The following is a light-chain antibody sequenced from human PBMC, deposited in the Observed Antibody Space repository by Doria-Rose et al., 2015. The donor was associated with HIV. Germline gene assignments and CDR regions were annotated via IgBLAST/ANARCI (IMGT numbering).Light chain of an antibody. Sequence: TQSPGTLSLSPGERATLSCRASQSFSSTYLAWCQQKPGQAPSLLIYDGSTRATGIPDRFSAGGSGTDFTLTINRLEPEDFALYYCHQCGTSWTFGQGTKVEI. CDR3: HQCGTSWT. J-gene: IGKJ1*01. V-gene: IGKV3-20*01. CDR2: DGS. CDR1: QSFSSTY.